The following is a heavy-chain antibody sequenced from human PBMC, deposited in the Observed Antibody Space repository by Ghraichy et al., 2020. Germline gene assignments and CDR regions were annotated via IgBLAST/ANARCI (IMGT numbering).Heavy chain of an antibody. V-gene: IGHV3-23*01. CDR1: GFTFSSYA. Sequence: GESLNISCAASGFTFSSYAMSWVRQAPGKGLEWVSAISGSGGSTYYADSVKGRFTISRDNSKNTLYLQMNSLRAEDTAVYYCAKDHYDSSGYYYVWMRGLMGLPRDNTFDYWGQGTLVTVSS. J-gene: IGHJ4*02. D-gene: IGHD3-22*01. CDR2: ISGSGGST. CDR3: AKDHYDSSGYYYVWMRGLMGLPRDNTFDY.